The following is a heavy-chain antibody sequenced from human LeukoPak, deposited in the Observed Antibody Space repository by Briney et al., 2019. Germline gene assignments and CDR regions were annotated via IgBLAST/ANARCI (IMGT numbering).Heavy chain of an antibody. CDR1: GVSVSSNSAA. V-gene: IGHV6-1*01. CDR2: TYYRSKWYY. J-gene: IGHJ3*02. Sequence: SQTLSLNCAISGVSVSSNSAAWNWIRQSPSRGLEWLGRTYYRSKWYYDYAVSVKSRITINPDTSKNQFSLQLNSVTPEDTAVYYCARFYYDTSGHGAFDIWGQGTMVTVSS. CDR3: ARFYYDTSGHGAFDI. D-gene: IGHD3-22*01.